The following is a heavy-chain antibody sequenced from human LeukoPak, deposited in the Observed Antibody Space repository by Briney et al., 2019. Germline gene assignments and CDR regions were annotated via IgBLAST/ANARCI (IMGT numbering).Heavy chain of an antibody. CDR2: IFSST. V-gene: IGHV3-53*01. CDR3: ARLITGGVYYMDV. Sequence: GGSLRLSCTVSGFTVSSNSMSWVRQAPGKGLEWVSFIFSSTHYSDSVKGRFTISRDNSKNTLYLQMNSLRAEDTAVYYCARLITGGVYYMDVWGKGTTVTVS. J-gene: IGHJ6*03. CDR1: GFTVSSNS. D-gene: IGHD1-14*01.